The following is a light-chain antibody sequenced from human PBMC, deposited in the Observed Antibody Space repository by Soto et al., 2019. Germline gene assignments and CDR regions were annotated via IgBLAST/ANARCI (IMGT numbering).Light chain of an antibody. V-gene: IGLV3-21*02. CDR3: QVWDSSSDHVV. Sequence: SYKLTQPPSVSVAPGQTARIPCGGNNIGSKGVHWYQQSPGLAPVLVVYDDRDRPSGIPERFSGSNSGNTATLTISRVEAGDEADYYCQVWDSSSDHVVFGGGTKLTVL. J-gene: IGLJ2*01. CDR2: DDR. CDR1: NIGSKG.